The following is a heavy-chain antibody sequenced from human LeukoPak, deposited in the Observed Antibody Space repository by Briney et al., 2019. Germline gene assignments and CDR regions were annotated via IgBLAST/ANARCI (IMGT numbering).Heavy chain of an antibody. D-gene: IGHD3-16*01. CDR1: GFTFSSYG. J-gene: IGHJ6*03. CDR2: IWYDGSNK. CDR3: ARDVYEKGYMDV. Sequence: GRSLRLSCAASGFTFSSYGMHWVRQAPGKGLEWVAVIWYDGSNKYYADSVKGRFTISRDNSKNTLYLQMNSLRAEDTAVYYCARDVYEKGYMDVWGKGTTDTVSS. V-gene: IGHV3-33*01.